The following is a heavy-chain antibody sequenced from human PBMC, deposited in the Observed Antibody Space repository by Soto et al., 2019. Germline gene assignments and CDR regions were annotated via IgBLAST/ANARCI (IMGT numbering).Heavy chain of an antibody. CDR1: GYTFTSHG. J-gene: IGHJ3*02. V-gene: IGHV1-18*01. D-gene: IGHD6-13*01. Sequence: VQLVQSGVEAKKPGASVKVSCKASGYTFTSHGISWVRQAPGQGLEGMGWINTYNGNTNYAQKVQGRVTMTTETSSSTAYMELRSLRSDDTAVYYCARDLLYSTRSTVRFDIWGQGTMLTVSS. CDR2: INTYNGNT. CDR3: ARDLLYSTRSTVRFDI.